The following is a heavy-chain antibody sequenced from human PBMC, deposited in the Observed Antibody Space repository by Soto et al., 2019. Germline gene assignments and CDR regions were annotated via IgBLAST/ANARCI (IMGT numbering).Heavy chain of an antibody. CDR3: ARTTYYDFWSGYYFDY. Sequence: KTSETLSLTCTVSGGSISSYYWSWIRQPPGKGLEWIGYIYYSGSTNYNPSLKSRATISVDTSKSQFSLKLSSVTAADTAVYYCARTTYYDFWSGYYFDYWGQGTLVTVSS. J-gene: IGHJ4*02. CDR2: IYYSGST. D-gene: IGHD3-3*01. CDR1: GGSISSYY. V-gene: IGHV4-59*01.